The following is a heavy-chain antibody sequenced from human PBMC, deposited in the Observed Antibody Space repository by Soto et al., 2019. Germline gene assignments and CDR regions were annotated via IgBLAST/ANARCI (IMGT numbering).Heavy chain of an antibody. CDR1: GYSFTSYA. CDR3: ARGVENIVVVLDVFGYYGMDV. V-gene: IGHV1-3*01. J-gene: IGHJ6*02. CDR2: INAGNGNT. D-gene: IGHD2-2*01. Sequence: SLKVSCKASGYSFTSYAIYWVRQAPGQRLEWMGWINAGNGNTKYSQKLQGRVTFTGDTSASTAHMELSSLRSEDTAVYFCARGVENIVVVLDVFGYYGMDVWGQGTTVTVSS.